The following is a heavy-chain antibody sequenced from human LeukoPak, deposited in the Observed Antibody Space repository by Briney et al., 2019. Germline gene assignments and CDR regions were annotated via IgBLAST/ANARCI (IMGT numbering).Heavy chain of an antibody. Sequence: GGSLRLSCAASGFTVSSNYMSWVRQAPGKGLEWVSVIYSGGSTYYADSVKGRFIISRDNYKSTLYLQMNSLRAEDTAVYYCVRVEYSGSHYLFDLWGQGTLVTVSS. J-gene: IGHJ4*02. V-gene: IGHV3-53*01. CDR3: VRVEYSGSHYLFDL. D-gene: IGHD1-26*01. CDR1: GFTVSSNY. CDR2: IYSGGST.